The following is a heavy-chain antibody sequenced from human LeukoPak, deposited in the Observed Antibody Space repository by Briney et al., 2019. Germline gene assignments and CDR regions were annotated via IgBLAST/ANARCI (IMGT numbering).Heavy chain of an antibody. J-gene: IGHJ4*02. D-gene: IGHD1-26*01. CDR1: GLTFSRYW. CDR2: IDSDGTIT. CDR3: VRAWDY. Sequence: GGSLRLACAPSGLTFSRYWMDSVRQAPGKGLLWVSHIDSDGTITNYADSVKGRSTASTDNAKNTVYLQMDSLRTDDPVFCEYVRAWDYWGEGTLVTVSS. V-gene: IGHV3-74*01.